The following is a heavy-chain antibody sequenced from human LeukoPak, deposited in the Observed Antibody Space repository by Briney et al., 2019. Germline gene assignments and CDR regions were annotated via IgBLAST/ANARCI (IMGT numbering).Heavy chain of an antibody. D-gene: IGHD6-19*01. V-gene: IGHV3-23*01. CDR3: AREGYAGCFDY. CDR2: ISGSGTST. Sequence: TGGSLRLSCAASGFTFSTYVMSWVRQAPGKGLEWVSSISGSGTSTYYADSLKGRFTISRDNAKNSLYLQMNSLRAEDTAVYYCAREGYAGCFDYWGQGTLVTVSS. CDR1: GFTFSTYV. J-gene: IGHJ4*02.